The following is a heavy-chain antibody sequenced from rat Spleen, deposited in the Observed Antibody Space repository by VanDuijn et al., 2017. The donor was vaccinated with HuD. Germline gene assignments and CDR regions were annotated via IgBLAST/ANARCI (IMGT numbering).Heavy chain of an antibody. CDR2: IHYEGSST. V-gene: IGHV5-22*01. CDR3: VRHGYTRYYFDY. CDR1: GFTFNDYY. Sequence: EVQLVESGGGLVQPGGSMNLSCAASGFTFNDYYMAWVRQAPKKGLEWVASIHYEGSSTYYGDSVKGRFTISRDNAKITLYLQMDSLRSEDTASYYCVRHGYTRYYFDYWGQGVMVTVSS. J-gene: IGHJ2*01. D-gene: IGHD1-9*01.